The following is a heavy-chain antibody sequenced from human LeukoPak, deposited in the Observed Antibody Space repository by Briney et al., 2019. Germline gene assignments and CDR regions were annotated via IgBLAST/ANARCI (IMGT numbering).Heavy chain of an antibody. Sequence: SETLSLTCTVSGGSISSHNWTWIRQPPGKGLEWIGYIDDSGNSKYNPSLKSRVTISVDTTRNQFSLKLSSVTAADTAVYYWARVGRGGYSSGYYPRDYWGQGTLVTVSS. J-gene: IGHJ4*02. CDR2: IDDSGNS. V-gene: IGHV4-59*11. CDR1: GGSISSHN. CDR3: ARVGRGGYSSGYYPRDY. D-gene: IGHD3-22*01.